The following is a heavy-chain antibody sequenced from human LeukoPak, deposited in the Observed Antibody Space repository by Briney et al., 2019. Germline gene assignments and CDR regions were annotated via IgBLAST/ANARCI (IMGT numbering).Heavy chain of an antibody. J-gene: IGHJ4*02. CDR3: ARDTPPYD. D-gene: IGHD2-21*01. CDR1: GGSVTGYY. V-gene: IGHV4-59*02. CDR2: VFYSGGT. Sequence: KPSETLSLTCTVSGGSVTGYYWSWIRQPPGKGLEWIGYVFYSGGTLYNPSLKSRVTISVDTSKNQFSLKLSSVTAADTAVYYCARDTPPYDWGQGTLVTVSS.